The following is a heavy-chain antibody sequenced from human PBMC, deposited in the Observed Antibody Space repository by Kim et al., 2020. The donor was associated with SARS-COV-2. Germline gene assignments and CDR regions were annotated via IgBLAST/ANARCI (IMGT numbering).Heavy chain of an antibody. CDR1: RFTFSSYW. CDR3: ASLSTGYVWDKFDY. D-gene: IGHD3-16*01. J-gene: IGHJ4*02. Sequence: GGSLRLSCVASRFTFSSYWMHWVRQAPGKGLVWVSRVNSDGSSTSYADSVEGRFTISRDNARNTLYLQMNSLRAEDTAVYYCASLSTGYVWDKFDYWVQGALVTVSS. V-gene: IGHV3-74*01. CDR2: VNSDGSST.